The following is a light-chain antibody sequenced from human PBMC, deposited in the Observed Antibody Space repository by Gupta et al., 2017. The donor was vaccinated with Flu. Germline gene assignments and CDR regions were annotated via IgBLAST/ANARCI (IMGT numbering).Light chain of an antibody. CDR1: SSDVGAFNY. J-gene: IGLJ1*01. CDR3: SSYTGSSTLV. CDR2: EVS. V-gene: IGLV2-14*01. Sequence: QSALTQPASVSGSPGQSITIFCTGTSSDVGAFNYVSWYQQHPDKAPKLMIFEVSKRPSGVSNRFSGSKSGNTASLTISGLQAEDEADYYCSSYTGSSTLVFGTGTKVTVL.